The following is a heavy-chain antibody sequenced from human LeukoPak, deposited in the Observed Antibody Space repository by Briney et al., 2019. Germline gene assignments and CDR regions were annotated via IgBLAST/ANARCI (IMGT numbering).Heavy chain of an antibody. D-gene: IGHD2-8*01. V-gene: IGHV3-15*01. CDR1: GFTFSNAW. CDR2: IKSKTDGGTT. CDR3: TTEECTNGVCYTFDY. J-gene: IGHJ4*02. Sequence: PGGSLRLSCAASGFTFSNAWMSWVSQAPGKGLEWVGRIKSKTDGGTTDYAAPVKGRFTISRDDSKNTLYLQMNSLKTEDTAVYYCTTEECTNGVCYTFDYWGQGTLVTVSS.